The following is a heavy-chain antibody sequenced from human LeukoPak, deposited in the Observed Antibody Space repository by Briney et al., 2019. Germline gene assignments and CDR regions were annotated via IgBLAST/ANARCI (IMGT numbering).Heavy chain of an antibody. CDR1: GGSITSSY. D-gene: IGHD5-18*01. CDR2: IYYTEKA. Sequence: SETLSLTCSVSGGSITSSYWSWIRQAPGKGLEWLGYIYYTEKAKYNPPLKSRVTMSLDTSKNQLSLKLTFVTAVDTPVYHCATTRGYSYGFFYFDQWGQGTLVTVSS. CDR3: ATTRGYSYGFFYFDQ. V-gene: IGHV4-59*01. J-gene: IGHJ4*02.